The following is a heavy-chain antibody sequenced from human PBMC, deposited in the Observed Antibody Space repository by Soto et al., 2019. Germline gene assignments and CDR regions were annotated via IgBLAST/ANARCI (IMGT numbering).Heavy chain of an antibody. CDR3: AREDYYDSSGYPARADAFDI. J-gene: IGHJ3*02. Sequence: QVQLVQSGAEVKKPGSSVKVSCKASGGTFSSYAISWVRQAPGQGLEWMGGIIPIFGTANYAQKFQGRVTITADESTSTAYMELSSLRSEDTAVSYCAREDYYDSSGYPARADAFDIWGQGTMVTVSS. V-gene: IGHV1-69*12. D-gene: IGHD3-22*01. CDR1: GGTFSSYA. CDR2: IIPIFGTA.